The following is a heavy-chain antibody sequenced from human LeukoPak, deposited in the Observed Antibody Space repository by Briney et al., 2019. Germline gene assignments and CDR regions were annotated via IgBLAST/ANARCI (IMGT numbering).Heavy chain of an antibody. CDR1: GYSISSGYY. J-gene: IGHJ5*02. CDR3: ARVRMDNWFDP. CDR2: IYHSGST. D-gene: IGHD2-2*03. Sequence: SETLSLTCAVSGYSISSGYYWGWIQQPPGKGLEWIGSIYHSGSTYYNPSLKSRVTISVDTSKNQFSLKLSSVTAADTAVYYCARVRMDNWFDPWGQGTLVTVSS. V-gene: IGHV4-38-2*01.